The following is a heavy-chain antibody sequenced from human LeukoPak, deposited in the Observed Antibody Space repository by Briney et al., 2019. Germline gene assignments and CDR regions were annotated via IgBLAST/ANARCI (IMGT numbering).Heavy chain of an antibody. Sequence: GGSLRLSCAASGFTFDDYAMHWVRQAPGKGLEWVSLISGDGGSTYYADSVKGRFTISRENSKNSLYLQMNSLSTEDTALYYCAKGGSGWSYYFDFWGQGTLVTVSS. CDR3: AKGGSGWSYYFDF. CDR2: ISGDGGST. CDR1: GFTFDDYA. V-gene: IGHV3-43*02. J-gene: IGHJ4*02. D-gene: IGHD6-19*01.